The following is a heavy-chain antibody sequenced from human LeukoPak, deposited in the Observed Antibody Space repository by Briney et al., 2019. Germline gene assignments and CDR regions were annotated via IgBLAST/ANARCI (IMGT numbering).Heavy chain of an antibody. J-gene: IGHJ4*02. V-gene: IGHV3-7*05. CDR1: GFTFSSYW. D-gene: IGHD6-19*01. CDR2: IKQDGSEK. Sequence: PGGSLRLSCAASGFTFSSYWMSWVRQAPGKGLEWVANIKQDGSEKYYVDSVKGRFTISRDNSKNTLYLQMNSLRAEDTAVYYCAKQDIRSSAWYDWGQGTLVTVSS. CDR3: AKQDIRSSAWYD.